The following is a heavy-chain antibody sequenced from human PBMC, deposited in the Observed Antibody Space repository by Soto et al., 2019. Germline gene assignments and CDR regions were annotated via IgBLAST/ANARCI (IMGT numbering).Heavy chain of an antibody. Sequence: QVQLVQSGAEVKKPGSSVKVSCKASGGTFSSYAISWVRQAPGQGLEWMGGIMPISVTTNYAQKFQGRVTITADESKSTAYMELSSLRSEDTAVYYCARSQGSSTSLEIYYYYYYGMDVWGQGTTVTVSS. CDR2: IMPISVTT. V-gene: IGHV1-69*01. D-gene: IGHD2-2*01. CDR1: GGTFSSYA. J-gene: IGHJ6*02. CDR3: ARSQGSSTSLEIYYYYYYGMDV.